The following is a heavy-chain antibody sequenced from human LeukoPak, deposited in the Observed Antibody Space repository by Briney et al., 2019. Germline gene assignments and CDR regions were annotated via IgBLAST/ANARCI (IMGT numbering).Heavy chain of an antibody. CDR1: GGTFSSYA. CDR2: IIPIFGTA. D-gene: IGHD4-17*01. CDR3: ARATVTDYYYYYMDV. V-gene: IGHV1-69*05. J-gene: IGHJ6*03. Sequence: ASVKVSCKASGGTFSSYAISWVRQAPGQGLEWMGGIIPIFGTANYARKFQGRVTITTDESTSTAYMELSSLRSEDTAVYYCARATVTDYYYYYMDVWGKGTTVTVSS.